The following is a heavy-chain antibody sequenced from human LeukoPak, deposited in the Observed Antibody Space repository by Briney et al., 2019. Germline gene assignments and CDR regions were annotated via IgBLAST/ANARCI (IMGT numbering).Heavy chain of an antibody. J-gene: IGHJ4*02. CDR3: TKAARYCSGGSCWDY. D-gene: IGHD2-15*01. CDR2: IYYSGNT. CDR1: GDSISSYY. V-gene: IGHV4-59*01. Sequence: SETLPLTCTVSGDSISSYYWNWIRQPPGKGLEWIGYIYYSGNTNYNPSLKSRVTISLDTSKNQFSLKLTSVTAADTAIYYCTKAARYCSGGSCWDYWGQGTLVTVSS.